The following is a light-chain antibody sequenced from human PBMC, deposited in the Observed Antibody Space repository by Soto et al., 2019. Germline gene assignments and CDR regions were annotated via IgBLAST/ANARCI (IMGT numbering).Light chain of an antibody. CDR1: QSILYRSNNKNY. J-gene: IGKJ4*01. CDR2: WSS. Sequence: DIVMTQSPDSLAVSLGERATINCKSSQSILYRSNNKNYLAWYQQKPRQPPKLLIYWSSTRESGVPDRFSGSGSGTDFTLTISSLQAGDVAVYYCHQYSSAPLTFGGGTKVDIK. V-gene: IGKV4-1*01. CDR3: HQYSSAPLT.